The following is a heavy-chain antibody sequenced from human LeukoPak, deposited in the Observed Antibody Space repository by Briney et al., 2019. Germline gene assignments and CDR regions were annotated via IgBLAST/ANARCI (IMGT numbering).Heavy chain of an antibody. CDR1: GFTFSSYS. V-gene: IGHV3-48*01. CDR3: ARGQHSSGWYPTLGY. J-gene: IGHJ4*02. D-gene: IGHD6-19*01. Sequence: GGSLRLSCAASGFTFSSYSMNWVRQAPGKGLEWVSYISRGSSAIYYADSVKGRFTISRDNAKNSLYLQMNSLRAEDTAVYYCARGQHSSGWYPTLGYWGQGTLVTVSS. CDR2: ISRGSSAI.